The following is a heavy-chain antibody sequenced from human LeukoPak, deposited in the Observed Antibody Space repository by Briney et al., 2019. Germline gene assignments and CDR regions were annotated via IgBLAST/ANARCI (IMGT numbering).Heavy chain of an antibody. CDR1: GFTLSGSA. Sequence: PGGSLRLSCAASGFTLSGSAMHWVGQASGRGLEWDGRIRSKAKSYATAYVASVKGRFSVSRDDSKNTAYLQMNSLKTGDTGVYHCTRADDYDDYERHFQDWGHGTLVTVSS. CDR2: IRSKAKSYAT. D-gene: IGHD4-17*01. CDR3: TRADDYDDYERHFQD. J-gene: IGHJ1*01. V-gene: IGHV3-73*01.